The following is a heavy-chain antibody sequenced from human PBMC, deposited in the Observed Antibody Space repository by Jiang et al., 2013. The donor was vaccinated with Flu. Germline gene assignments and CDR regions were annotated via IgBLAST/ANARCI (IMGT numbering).Heavy chain of an antibody. Sequence: YYSGRTYYNPSLKSRVTILVDTSRNQFSLKLSSVTAADTAVYYCARVREPNNGDREHYYFDCWGQGTLVTVSS. D-gene: IGHD4-17*01. J-gene: IGHJ4*02. V-gene: IGHV4-30-4*01. CDR3: ARVREPNNGDREHYYFDC. CDR2: YYSGRT.